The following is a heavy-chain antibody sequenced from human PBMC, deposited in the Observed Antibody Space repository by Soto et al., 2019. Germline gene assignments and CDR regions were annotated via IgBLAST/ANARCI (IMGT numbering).Heavy chain of an antibody. CDR2: ISYDGSNK. CDR3: AKLEDSSPYYYGGLDFDI. Sequence: QVQLVESGGGVVQPGRSLRLSCAASGFTFSSYGMHWVRQAPGKGLEWVAVISYDGSNKYYADSVKGRFTISRDNSKNTLYLQMNSLRAEDTAVYYCAKLEDSSPYYYGGLDFDIWGQGTMVTVS. J-gene: IGHJ3*02. V-gene: IGHV3-30*18. CDR1: GFTFSSYG. D-gene: IGHD3-22*01.